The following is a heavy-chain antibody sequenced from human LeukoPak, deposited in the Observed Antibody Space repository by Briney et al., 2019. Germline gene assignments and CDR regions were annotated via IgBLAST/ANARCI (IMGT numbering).Heavy chain of an antibody. CDR1: GFTFSSYS. J-gene: IGHJ3*02. CDR2: ISSSSYI. Sequence: GGSLRLSCAASGFTFSSYSMNWVRQAPGKGLEWVSSISSSSYIYYADSVKGRFTISRDNAKNSLYLQMNSLRAEDTAVYYCARASYSSPGAFDIWGQGTMVTVSS. CDR3: ARASYSSPGAFDI. V-gene: IGHV3-21*01. D-gene: IGHD6-13*01.